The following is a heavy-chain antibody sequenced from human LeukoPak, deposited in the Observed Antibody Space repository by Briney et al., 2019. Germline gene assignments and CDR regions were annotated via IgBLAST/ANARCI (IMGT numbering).Heavy chain of an antibody. CDR2: INPNSGGT. CDR3: ARGALYSSSWVGYWFDP. Sequence: ASVKVSCKASGYTFTGYYMHWVRQAPGQGLEWMGWINPNSGGTNYAQKFQGRVTMTRDTSISTAYMELSRLRSDDTAVYYCARGALYSSSWVGYWFDPWGQGTLVTVSS. CDR1: GYTFTGYY. D-gene: IGHD6-13*01. J-gene: IGHJ5*02. V-gene: IGHV1-2*02.